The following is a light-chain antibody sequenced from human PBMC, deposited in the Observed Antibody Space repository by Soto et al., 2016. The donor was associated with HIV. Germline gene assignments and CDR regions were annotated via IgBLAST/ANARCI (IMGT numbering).Light chain of an antibody. CDR3: LQTKEVPLT. Sequence: EIVMTQTPLSLSVSPGQGASISCKSSQTLAHSDGKTYLSWYLQKPGQSPQVLILDVSKRLAGVPEKFSGSGTGTDFTLKISRVEADDVGIYYCLQTKEVPLTFGPGTKVDI. CDR2: DVS. J-gene: IGKJ3*01. V-gene: IGKV2D-29*02. CDR1: QTLAHSDGKTY.